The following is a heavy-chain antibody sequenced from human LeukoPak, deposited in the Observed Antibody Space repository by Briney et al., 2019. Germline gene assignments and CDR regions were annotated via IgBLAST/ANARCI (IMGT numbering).Heavy chain of an antibody. CDR2: ISVSDTTI. CDR3: AREMLAAVAAQS. CDR1: GFTFSSYE. J-gene: IGHJ5*02. Sequence: GGSLRLSCAASGFTFSSYEMNWVRQAPGKGLEWVSYISVSDTTIYYADSVKGRFTISRDNAKNSLYLQMNSLRAEDTAVYYCAREMLAAVAAQSWGQGTLVTVSS. D-gene: IGHD6-19*01. V-gene: IGHV3-48*03.